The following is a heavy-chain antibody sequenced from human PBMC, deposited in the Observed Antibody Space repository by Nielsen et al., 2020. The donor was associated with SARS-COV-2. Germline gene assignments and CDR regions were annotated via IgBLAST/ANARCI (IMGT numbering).Heavy chain of an antibody. V-gene: IGHV1-69*04. CDR1: GGTFSTYA. D-gene: IGHD6-19*01. Sequence: SVKVSCKASGGTFSTYAISWVRQAPGQGLEWLGRIIPILGLSDYARTLQGRVTITWDKSTNTAFMELSSLRSEDTAVYYCAAVPPPGQDCFVSWGQGSQVTVYS. CDR2: IIPILGLS. J-gene: IGHJ5*01. CDR3: AAVPPPGQDCFVS.